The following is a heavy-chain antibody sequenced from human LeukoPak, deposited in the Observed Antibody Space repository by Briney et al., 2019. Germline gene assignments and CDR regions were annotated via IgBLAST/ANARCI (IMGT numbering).Heavy chain of an antibody. CDR1: GGSFSGYY. Sequence: SETLSLTCAVYGGSFSGYYWGWIRQPPGKGLEWIGEINHSGSTNYNPSLKSRVTISVDTSKNQFSLKLSSVTAADTAVYYCASSPGRRITMVRGRENWFDPWGQGTLVTVSS. CDR2: INHSGST. J-gene: IGHJ5*02. V-gene: IGHV4-34*01. D-gene: IGHD3-10*01. CDR3: ASSPGRRITMVRGRENWFDP.